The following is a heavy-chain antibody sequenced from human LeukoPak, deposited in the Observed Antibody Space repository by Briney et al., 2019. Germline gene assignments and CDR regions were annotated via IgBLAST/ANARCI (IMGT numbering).Heavy chain of an antibody. D-gene: IGHD1-1*01. CDR1: GFTVSSNY. J-gene: IGHJ4*02. CDR3: ASYNPYY. Sequence: PGGSLRLSCAASGFTVSSNYMTWVRQAPGKGLEWVSVIYSGGITYYADSVKGRLTISRDNSKKTIYLQMNSLRAEDTAVYYCASYNPYYWGQGTLVTVSS. CDR2: IYSGGIT. V-gene: IGHV3-53*01.